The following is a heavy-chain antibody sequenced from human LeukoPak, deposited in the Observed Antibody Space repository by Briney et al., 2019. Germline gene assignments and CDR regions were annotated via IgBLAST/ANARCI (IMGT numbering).Heavy chain of an antibody. Sequence: GGSLRLSCAASGFTFSNYWMNWVRQAPGKGLEWVAKIKQDGSEKYYVDSVKGRFTISRDNAENSLYLQMNSLRAEDTAVYYCAGEYYHDSSGYSPLGYWDQGTLVTVSS. CDR1: GFTFSNYW. CDR2: IKQDGSEK. D-gene: IGHD3-22*01. V-gene: IGHV3-7*01. J-gene: IGHJ4*02. CDR3: AGEYYHDSSGYSPLGY.